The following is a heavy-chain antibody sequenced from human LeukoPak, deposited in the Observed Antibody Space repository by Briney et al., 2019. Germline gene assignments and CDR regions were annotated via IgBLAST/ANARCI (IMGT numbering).Heavy chain of an antibody. J-gene: IGHJ4*02. CDR2: ISAGGETT. D-gene: IGHD3-10*01. V-gene: IGHV3-23*01. CDR1: GFTFSSSA. Sequence: TGGSLRLSCAASGFTFSSSAMSWVRQAPGKGLEWVSAISAGGETTYYADSLKGRFTIPRDNSKSILYLQMNSLRADDTALYYCAKSAWFGDAPGGDFWGQGILVTVSS. CDR3: AKSAWFGDAPGGDF.